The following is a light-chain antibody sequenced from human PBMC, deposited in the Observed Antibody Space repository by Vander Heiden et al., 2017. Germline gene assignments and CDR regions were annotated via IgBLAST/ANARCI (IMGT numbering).Light chain of an antibody. CDR2: ITN. CDR1: SGSVSTSNS. Sequence: QTVVTQESSFSVSPGETVPLTCGLSSGSVSTSNSPSWYRQTPGQAPRTLIYITNTRSSGVPDRFSGSILGNKAALTITGAQADDESDYYCVLYMGSGIWLFGGGTKLTVL. V-gene: IGLV8-61*01. CDR3: VLYMGSGIWL. J-gene: IGLJ3*02.